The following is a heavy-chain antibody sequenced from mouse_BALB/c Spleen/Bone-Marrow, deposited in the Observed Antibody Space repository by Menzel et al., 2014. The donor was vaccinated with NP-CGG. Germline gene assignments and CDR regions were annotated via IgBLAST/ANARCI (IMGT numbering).Heavy chain of an antibody. CDR3: ARYRLGTYFDY. J-gene: IGHJ2*01. CDR1: GFNIKDTY. Sequence: DVKLVESGADTVKPGASVKLSCTASGFNIKDTYMHWVKQRPEQGLEWIGRVDPANGNTKYDPKFQGKATITADTSSNTAYLRLSSLTSEDTAVYYCARYRLGTYFDYWGQGTTLTVSS. CDR2: VDPANGNT. V-gene: IGHV14-3*02. D-gene: IGHD2-14*01.